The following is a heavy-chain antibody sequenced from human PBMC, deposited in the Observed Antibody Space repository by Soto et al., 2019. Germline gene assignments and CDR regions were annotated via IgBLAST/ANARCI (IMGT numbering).Heavy chain of an antibody. D-gene: IGHD2-2*01. V-gene: IGHV1-69*13. CDR2: IMPIIGTA. CDR3: ARGRDILELPPGLVPAYP. CDR1: GGTFNTYS. J-gene: IGHJ5*02. Sequence: ASVKVSCKDSGGTFNTYSISWVRQAPGQGLEWMGGIMPIIGTANYAQKFQGRVTITADESTRTVYMELSSLRSDDTAVYYCARGRDILELPPGLVPAYPWGPGTLVTVYS.